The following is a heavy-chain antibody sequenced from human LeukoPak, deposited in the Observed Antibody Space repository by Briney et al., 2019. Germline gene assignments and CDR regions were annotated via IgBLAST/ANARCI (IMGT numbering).Heavy chain of an antibody. CDR1: GFIFSDYD. V-gene: IGHV3-21*01. CDR2: FSSVGSYK. CDR3: ARDPYSGSYSDYYYYYMDV. D-gene: IGHD1-26*01. Sequence: PGGSLRLSCAASGFIFSDYDMNWVRQAPGQGLEWVALFSSVGSYKYYADSVKGRFTISRDNAKNSLYLQLNSLRAEDTAVYYCARDPYSGSYSDYYYYYMDVWGKGTTVTVSS. J-gene: IGHJ6*03.